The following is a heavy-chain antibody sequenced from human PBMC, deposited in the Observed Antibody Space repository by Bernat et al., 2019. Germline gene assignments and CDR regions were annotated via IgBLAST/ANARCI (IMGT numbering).Heavy chain of an antibody. CDR3: ANFLEWLPYDY. V-gene: IGHV3-23*04. CDR1: GFTFSSYA. Sequence: EVQLVETGGGLVQPGGSLRLSCAASGFTFSSYAMSWVRQAPGKGLEWVSAIRGSGGSTYYADSVKGRFTISRDNPKNTLFLQMNSLRAEDTAVYYCANFLEWLPYDYWGQGTLVTVSS. J-gene: IGHJ4*02. D-gene: IGHD3-3*01. CDR2: IRGSGGST.